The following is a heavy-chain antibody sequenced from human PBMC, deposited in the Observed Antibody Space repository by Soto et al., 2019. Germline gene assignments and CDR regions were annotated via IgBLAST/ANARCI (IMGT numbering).Heavy chain of an antibody. Sequence: EVQLVESGGGLVKPGGSLRLSCAASGFTFSNAWMSWVRQAPGKGLEWVCRIKSKTDGGTTDYAAPVKGRFTISRDDSKNTLYLQMNSLKTEDTAVYYCTTPYGSGSYPYYYYYGMDVWGQGTTVTVSS. D-gene: IGHD3-10*01. CDR3: TTPYGSGSYPYYYYYGMDV. V-gene: IGHV3-15*01. J-gene: IGHJ6*02. CDR1: GFTFSNAW. CDR2: IKSKTDGGTT.